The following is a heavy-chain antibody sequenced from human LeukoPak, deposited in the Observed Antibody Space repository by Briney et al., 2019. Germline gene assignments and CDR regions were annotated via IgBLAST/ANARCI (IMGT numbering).Heavy chain of an antibody. Sequence: VASVKVSCKVPEYTLTELSMYWVRQAPGKGLEWMGTFDPEDGETIYAQKLQGRVTMTEDTSTDTAYMEVRSLRSEDTAVYYCATSDLATVAKNWGQGTLVTVSS. CDR2: FDPEDGET. J-gene: IGHJ4*02. CDR3: ATSDLATVAKN. V-gene: IGHV1-24*01. D-gene: IGHD4-23*01. CDR1: EYTLTELS.